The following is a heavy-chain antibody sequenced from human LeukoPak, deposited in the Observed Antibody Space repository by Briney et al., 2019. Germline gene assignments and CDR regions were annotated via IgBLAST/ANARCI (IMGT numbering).Heavy chain of an antibody. CDR2: IHYSGKT. D-gene: IGHD3-16*01. V-gene: IGHV4-59*01. CDR1: GGSISGYY. CDR3: ARFGFYYDIDV. J-gene: IGHJ6*01. Sequence: SETLSLTCTVSGGSISGYYWTWTRQPPGKGLEWIGQIHYSGKTDYNPSLRSRITISVDTSKNQMFLKLSSETAADTAVYYCARFGFYYDIDVWGQGTTVTVSS.